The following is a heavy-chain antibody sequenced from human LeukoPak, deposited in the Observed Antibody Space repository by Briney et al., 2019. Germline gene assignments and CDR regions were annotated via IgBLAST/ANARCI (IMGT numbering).Heavy chain of an antibody. CDR1: GFTFSSYA. D-gene: IGHD5-24*01. Sequence: PGGSLRLSCAASGFTFSSYAMHWVRQAPGKGLEWVAVISYDGSNKYYADSVKGRFTISRDNSKNTLYLQMNSLRAEDTAVYYCAKGTGDGYNDAFDIWGQGTMVTVSS. CDR3: AKGTGDGYNDAFDI. J-gene: IGHJ3*02. V-gene: IGHV3-30-3*01. CDR2: ISYDGSNK.